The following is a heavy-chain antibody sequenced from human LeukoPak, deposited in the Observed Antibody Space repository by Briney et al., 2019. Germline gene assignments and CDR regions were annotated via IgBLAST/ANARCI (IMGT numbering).Heavy chain of an antibody. J-gene: IGHJ4*02. Sequence: PGGSLRLSCAVSGLTFRSFWMSWVRQAPGKGLEWVANINQDGSEKYFVDSVKGRFTISRDNSKNSLHHQMNTLRAEDTAVYYCARERDGRFFDYWGQGTLVTVSS. CDR3: ARERDGRFFDY. D-gene: IGHD5-24*01. CDR2: INQDGSEK. V-gene: IGHV3-7*01. CDR1: GLTFRSFW.